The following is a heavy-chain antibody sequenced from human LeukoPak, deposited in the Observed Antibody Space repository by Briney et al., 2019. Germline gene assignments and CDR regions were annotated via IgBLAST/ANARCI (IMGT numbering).Heavy chain of an antibody. Sequence: GGSLRLSCAASGFTFSSYGMHWVRQAPGKGLEWVAFIRYDGSNKYYADSVKGRFTISRDNSKNTLYLQMNSLRAEDTAVYYCARESSSFYYYYYYMDVWGKGTTVTVSS. V-gene: IGHV3-30*02. CDR3: ARESSSFYYYYYYMDV. D-gene: IGHD6-6*01. CDR2: IRYDGSNK. CDR1: GFTFSSYG. J-gene: IGHJ6*03.